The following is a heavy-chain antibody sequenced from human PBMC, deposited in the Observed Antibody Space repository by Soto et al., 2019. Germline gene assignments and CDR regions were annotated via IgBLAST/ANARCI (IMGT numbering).Heavy chain of an antibody. CDR2: IDTSGTT. V-gene: IGHV4-4*07. D-gene: IGHD3-10*01. CDR1: GGSISRYY. J-gene: IGHJ6*02. Sequence: SETLSLTCTVSGGSISRYYVSWIRQSAGKGLEWIGRIDTSGTTDYNPSLKSRVTMSVDASKNHFSLNLSSVTAADTAVYYCARGPRGYVYYHGMDVWGQGTTVTVSS. CDR3: ARGPRGYVYYHGMDV.